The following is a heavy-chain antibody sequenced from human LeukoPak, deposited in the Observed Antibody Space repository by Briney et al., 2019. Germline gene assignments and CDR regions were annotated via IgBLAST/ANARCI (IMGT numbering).Heavy chain of an antibody. D-gene: IGHD4-23*01. CDR1: GYTFIDHY. J-gene: IGHJ5*02. V-gene: IGHV1-2*02. Sequence: ASVKVSCKASGYTFIDHYMHWVRQAPGQGLEWMGWINPRNGGTTYSKSLQGRVTMTRDTSLTTAYMELIRLTSDDTAVYYCARRLGDTSLHNSGLSLDPWRQGTLVTVSP. CDR3: ARRLGDTSLHNSGLSLDP. CDR2: INPRNGGT.